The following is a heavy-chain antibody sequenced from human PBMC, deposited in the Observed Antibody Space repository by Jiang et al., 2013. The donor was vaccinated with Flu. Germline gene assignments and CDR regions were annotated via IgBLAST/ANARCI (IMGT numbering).Heavy chain of an antibody. V-gene: IGHV4-4*02. CDR1: GDSISSSYW. J-gene: IGHJ3*02. CDR3: ARKATPRGALDI. Sequence: PGLVKPSGTLSVTCGVSGDSISSSYWWTWVRQPPGKGLEWIAEIYHTGTTNYNPSLKSRVTISVDKSKNLFSLIVNSVTAADTAFYYCARKATPRGALDIWGQGTMVTVST. CDR2: IYHTGTT.